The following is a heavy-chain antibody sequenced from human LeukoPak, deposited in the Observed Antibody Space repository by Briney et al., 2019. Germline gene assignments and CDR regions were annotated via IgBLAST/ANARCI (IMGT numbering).Heavy chain of an antibody. CDR3: ASAVQPYGDGMDV. CDR2: MNPNSGNT. Sequence: ASVKVSRKPSRYTLTSYDINWVRQATGQGLEWMGWMNPNSGNTGYTQKFQGRVTMTRNTSISTAYMELSSLRSEDTAVYYCASAVQPYGDGMDVWGQGTTVTVSS. V-gene: IGHV1-8*01. J-gene: IGHJ6*02. D-gene: IGHD1-1*01. CDR1: RYTLTSYD.